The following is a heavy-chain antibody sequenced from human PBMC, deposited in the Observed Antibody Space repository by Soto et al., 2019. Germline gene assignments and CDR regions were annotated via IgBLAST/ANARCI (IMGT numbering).Heavy chain of an antibody. CDR3: AREPLGQQQLVGGYYFDY. V-gene: IGHV4-59*01. J-gene: IGHJ4*02. CDR2: IYYSGST. CDR1: GGSISSYY. Sequence: ETLSLTCTVSGGSISSYYWSWIRQPPGKGLEWIGYIYYSGSTNYNPSLKSRVTISVDTSKNQFSLKLSSVTAADTAVYYCAREPLGQQQLVGGYYFDYWGQGTLVTVSS. D-gene: IGHD6-13*01.